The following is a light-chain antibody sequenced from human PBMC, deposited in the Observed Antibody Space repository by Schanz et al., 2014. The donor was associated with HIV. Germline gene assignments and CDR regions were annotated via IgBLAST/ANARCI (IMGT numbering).Light chain of an antibody. CDR2: GAS. CDR1: QSVSNN. V-gene: IGKV3-15*01. J-gene: IGKJ1*01. CDR3: QHYVKSPQT. Sequence: ETVMTQSPATLSVSPGERATLSCTASQSVSNNLAWYQQKLGQAPRLLIHGASTRATDVPVRFSGGGSGTDFTLTISRLEPEDFAVYYCQHYVKSPQTFGQGTKVEIK.